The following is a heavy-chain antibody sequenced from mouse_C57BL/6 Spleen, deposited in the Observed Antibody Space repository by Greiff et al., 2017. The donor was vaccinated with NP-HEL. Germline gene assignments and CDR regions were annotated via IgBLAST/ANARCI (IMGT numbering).Heavy chain of an antibody. D-gene: IGHD2-5*01. Sequence: VQLKQSGPELVKPGASVKISCKASGYSFTGYYMNWVKQSPEKSLEWIGEINPSTGGTTCNQKFKAKATLTVDKSSSTAYMQLKSLTSEDSAVYYCTRWGSNYGDAMDYWGQGTSVTVSS. CDR2: INPSTGGT. CDR3: TRWGSNYGDAMDY. J-gene: IGHJ4*01. V-gene: IGHV1-42*01. CDR1: GYSFTGYY.